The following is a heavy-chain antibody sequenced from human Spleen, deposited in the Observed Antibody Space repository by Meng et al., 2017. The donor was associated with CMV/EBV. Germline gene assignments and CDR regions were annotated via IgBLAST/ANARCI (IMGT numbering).Heavy chain of an antibody. CDR1: GFTFSSYS. D-gene: IGHD4-23*01. J-gene: IGHJ4*02. CDR3: ARFSNVYGG. CDR2: ISARSNYI. V-gene: IGHV3-21*01. Sequence: GESLKISCAASGFTFSSYSMNWVRQAPGKGLEWVSSISARSNYIYEADSVKGRFTISRDDGKKSLYLQMNSLRAEDTAVYYCARFSNVYGGWGQGTLVTVSS.